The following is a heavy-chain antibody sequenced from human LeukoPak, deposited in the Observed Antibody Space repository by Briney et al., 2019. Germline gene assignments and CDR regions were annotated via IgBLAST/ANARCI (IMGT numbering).Heavy chain of an antibody. Sequence: GGSLRLSCAASGFTFSSYAMSWVRQAPGKGLEWVSAISGSGGSTYYADSVKGRFTISRDNSKNTVYLQMSSPRVEDTAVYFCAKEDQQLIQYFDYWGQGTLVTVSS. V-gene: IGHV3-23*01. D-gene: IGHD6-13*01. J-gene: IGHJ4*02. CDR2: ISGSGGST. CDR3: AKEDQQLIQYFDY. CDR1: GFTFSSYA.